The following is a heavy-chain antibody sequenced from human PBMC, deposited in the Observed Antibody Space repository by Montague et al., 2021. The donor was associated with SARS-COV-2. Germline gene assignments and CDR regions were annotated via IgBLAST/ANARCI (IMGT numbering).Heavy chain of an antibody. CDR3: ARHANWDWYYFDY. J-gene: IGHJ4*02. CDR1: GGWNRGAD. CDR2: FCHYKNT. V-gene: IGHV4-59*08. D-gene: IGHD7-27*01. Sequence: SETLSLTCSRSGGWNRGADWKSTRQNPSHTLKSFADFCHYKNTKYNPSLKSRVTISVDTPNNQFSLKLRSLTAVDTAVYYCARHANWDWYYFDYWGQGTLVTVSS.